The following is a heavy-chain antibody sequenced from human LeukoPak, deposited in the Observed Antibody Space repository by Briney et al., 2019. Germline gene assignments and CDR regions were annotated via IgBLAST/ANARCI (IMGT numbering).Heavy chain of an antibody. CDR2: ISAYNGNT. J-gene: IGHJ4*02. Sequence: ASVKVSCKASGYTFTSYGISWVRQAPGQGLEWMGWISAYNGNTNYAQKLQGRVTMTTDTSTSTAYMELSSLRSEDTAVYYSARLDTQELVPRWGQGTLVTVSS. D-gene: IGHD6-13*01. CDR1: GYTFTSYG. V-gene: IGHV1-18*01. CDR3: ARLDTQELVPR.